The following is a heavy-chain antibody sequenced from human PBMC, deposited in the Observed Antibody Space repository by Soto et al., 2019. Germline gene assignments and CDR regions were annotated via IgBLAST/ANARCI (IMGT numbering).Heavy chain of an antibody. V-gene: IGHV4-38-2*02. CDR1: GYSISSGYY. CDR2: IYHSGST. Sequence: ASETLSLTCAVSGYSISSGYYWGWIRQPPGKGLEWIGSIYHSGSTYYNPSLKSRVTISVDTSKNQFSLKLSSVTAADTAVYYCARDETHDFWSGYYVYYYYGMDVWGQGTTVTVSS. J-gene: IGHJ6*02. D-gene: IGHD3-3*01. CDR3: ARDETHDFWSGYYVYYYYGMDV.